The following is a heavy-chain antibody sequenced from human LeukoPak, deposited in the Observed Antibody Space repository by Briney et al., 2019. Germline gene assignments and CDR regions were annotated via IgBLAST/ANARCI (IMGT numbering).Heavy chain of an antibody. Sequence: ASVKVSCKSSGYTFTSYDINWVRQATGQGLEWMGWMNPNSGNTGYAQKFQGRVTMTRNTSISTAYMELSSLRSEDTAVYYCARGKAAAGIGDYYYYMDVWGKGTTVTVSS. CDR3: ARGKAAAGIGDYYYYMDV. V-gene: IGHV1-8*01. D-gene: IGHD6-13*01. J-gene: IGHJ6*03. CDR1: GYTFTSYD. CDR2: MNPNSGNT.